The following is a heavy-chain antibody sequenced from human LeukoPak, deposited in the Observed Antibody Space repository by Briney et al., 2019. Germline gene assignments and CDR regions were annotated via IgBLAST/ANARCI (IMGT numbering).Heavy chain of an antibody. CDR3: ARIRCSFGHYACYNH. V-gene: IGHV4-34*01. CDR2: VSPGGCA. D-gene: IGHD3-3*01. J-gene: IGHJ6*04. CDR1: GVPFNGYY. Sequence: LETLSLTCVVSGVPFNGYYWSWIRQSPVKGLEWIGEVSPGGCARYNPSLQSRVSISVETSDNQMSLRLRSVTAADTAMYYCARIRCSFGHYACYNHWASGTTVPVSS.